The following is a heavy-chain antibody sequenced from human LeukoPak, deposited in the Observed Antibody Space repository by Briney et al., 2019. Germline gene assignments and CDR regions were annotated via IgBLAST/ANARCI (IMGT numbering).Heavy chain of an antibody. D-gene: IGHD6-13*01. J-gene: IGHJ4*02. CDR1: GYTFTAYD. V-gene: IGHV1-8*01. CDR2: MNPNSGNT. Sequence: ASVKVSCKASGYTFTAYDINWVRQATGQGLEWMGLMNPNSGNTDYAQKFQGRVTMTRNTSISTAYMELSGLTSEDTAVYFCARPGAAAGFGYWRQGTLITVSS. CDR3: ARPGAAAGFGY.